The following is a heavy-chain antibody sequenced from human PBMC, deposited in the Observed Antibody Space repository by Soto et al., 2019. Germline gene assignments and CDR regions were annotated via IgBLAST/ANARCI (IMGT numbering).Heavy chain of an antibody. V-gene: IGHV3-33*01. Sequence: GGSLRLSCAASGFTFSSYGMHWVRQAPGKGLEWVAVIWYDGSNKYYADSVKGRFTISRDNSKNTLYLQMNSLRAEDTAVYYCARDGRGYSYGYDFDYCGQGILVTVSS. D-gene: IGHD5-18*01. J-gene: IGHJ4*02. CDR2: IWYDGSNK. CDR1: GFTFSSYG. CDR3: ARDGRGYSYGYDFDY.